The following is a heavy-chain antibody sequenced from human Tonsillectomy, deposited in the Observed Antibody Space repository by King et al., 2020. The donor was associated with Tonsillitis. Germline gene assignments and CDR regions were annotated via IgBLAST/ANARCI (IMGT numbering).Heavy chain of an antibody. CDR2: INPTGGST. V-gene: IGHV1-46*01. CDR3: ATDRPSPD. CDR1: GYTFTRYY. Sequence: QLVQSGAEVKKPGASVKVSCKASGYTFTRYYMHWVRQAPGQGLEWMGIINPTGGSTRYAQKFQGRVTMTRDTSTSTVYMELSSLRSDDTAVYYCATDRPSPDWGQGTLVTVSS. J-gene: IGHJ4*02.